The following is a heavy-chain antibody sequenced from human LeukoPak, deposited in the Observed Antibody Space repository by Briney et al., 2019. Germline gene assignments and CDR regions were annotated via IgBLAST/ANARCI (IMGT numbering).Heavy chain of an antibody. CDR3: ARGRLAAAGIDY. V-gene: IGHV1-2*02. Sequence: ASVKVSCKASGYTCTGYYMHWVRQAPGQGLEWMGWINPNSGGTNYAQKFQGRVTMTRDTSISTAYMELSRLRSDDTAVYYCARGRLAAAGIDYWGQGTLVTVSS. CDR1: GYTCTGYY. J-gene: IGHJ4*02. D-gene: IGHD6-13*01. CDR2: INPNSGGT.